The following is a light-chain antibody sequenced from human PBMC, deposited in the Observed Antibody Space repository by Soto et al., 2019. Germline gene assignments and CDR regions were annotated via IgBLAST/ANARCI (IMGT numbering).Light chain of an antibody. Sequence: DIQLTQSPSFLSASVGDRVTITCRASQGISSYLAWYQQKPGKAPKLLISTASTRATGVPARFSGSGSGTDFTLTISSLQSEDFAVYYCQHYNYWPYTFGQGTKVDI. CDR2: TAS. CDR3: QHYNYWPYT. V-gene: IGKV1-9*01. CDR1: QGISSY. J-gene: IGKJ2*01.